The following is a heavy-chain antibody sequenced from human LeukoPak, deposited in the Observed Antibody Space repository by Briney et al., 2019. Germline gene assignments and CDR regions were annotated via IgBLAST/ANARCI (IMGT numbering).Heavy chain of an antibody. V-gene: IGHV3-30*03. CDR1: GFTFSSYG. J-gene: IGHJ4*02. D-gene: IGHD6-19*01. CDR3: ARTREQWQVLDY. Sequence: GRSLRLSCAASGFTFSSYGMHWVRQAPGKGLEWVAVISHEGSNKYYADSVKGRFTISRDNSKNMVYQQMNSLRAEDTAVYYCARTREQWQVLDYWGQGTLVTVSS. CDR2: ISHEGSNK.